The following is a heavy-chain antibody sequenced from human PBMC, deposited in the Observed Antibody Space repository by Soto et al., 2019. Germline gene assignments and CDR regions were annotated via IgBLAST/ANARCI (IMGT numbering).Heavy chain of an antibody. V-gene: IGHV3-74*01. D-gene: IGHD3-22*01. CDR3: ARDPRRGYYDSSGYSAFDY. J-gene: IGHJ4*02. Sequence: EVQLVESGGGLVQPGGSLRLSCAASGFTFSSYWMHCVRQAPGKGLVWVSHINSDGSSTSYADSVKGRFTISRDNAKNTLYLQMNSLRAEDTAVYYCARDPRRGYYDSSGYSAFDYWGQGTLVTVSS. CDR1: GFTFSSYW. CDR2: INSDGSST.